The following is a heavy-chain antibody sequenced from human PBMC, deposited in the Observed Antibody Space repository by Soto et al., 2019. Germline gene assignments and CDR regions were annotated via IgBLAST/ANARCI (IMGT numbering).Heavy chain of an antibody. Sequence: GGSLRLSCVASGFTFISSFMGWIRQAPGKGLEWVANINQDGGVTYYVDSVEGRFTISRDNTKDSLYLQMNSLSGEDTAIYYCARYYRGSGRYFFDYWGQGTPVTVSS. D-gene: IGHD6-19*01. J-gene: IGHJ4*02. V-gene: IGHV3-7*03. CDR1: GFTFISSF. CDR2: INQDGGVT. CDR3: ARYYRGSGRYFFDY.